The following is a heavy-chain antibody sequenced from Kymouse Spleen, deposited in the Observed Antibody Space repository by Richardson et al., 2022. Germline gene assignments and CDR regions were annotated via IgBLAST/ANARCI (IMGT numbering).Heavy chain of an antibody. CDR1: GGSFSGYY. CDR2: INHSGST. D-gene: IGHD3-10*01. CDR3: AREGITMVRGVIIYYYYYGMDV. J-gene: IGHJ6*02. V-gene: IGHV4-34*01. Sequence: QVQLQQWGAGLLKPSETLSLTCAVYGGSFSGYYWSWIRQPPGKGLEWIGEINHSGSTNYNPSLKSRVTISVDTSKNQFSLKLSSVTAADTAVYYCAREGITMVRGVIIYYYYYGMDVWGQGTTVTVSS.